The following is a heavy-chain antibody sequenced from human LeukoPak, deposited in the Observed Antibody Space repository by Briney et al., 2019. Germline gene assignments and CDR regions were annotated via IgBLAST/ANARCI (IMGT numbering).Heavy chain of an antibody. CDR1: GGTFSSYA. J-gene: IGHJ6*04. Sequence: GASVKVSCKASGGTFSSYAISWVRQAPGQGLEWMGGIIPIFGTANYAQKFQGRVTITADESTSTAYMELSSLRSEDTAVYYCARAYGSGSYARPYYYYGMDVWGKGTTVTVSS. V-gene: IGHV1-69*01. D-gene: IGHD3-10*01. CDR3: ARAYGSGSYARPYYYYGMDV. CDR2: IIPIFGTA.